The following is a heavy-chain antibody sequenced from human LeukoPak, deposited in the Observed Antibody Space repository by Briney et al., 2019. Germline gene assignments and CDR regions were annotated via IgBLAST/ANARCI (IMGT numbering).Heavy chain of an antibody. J-gene: IGHJ6*03. V-gene: IGHV1-18*01. CDR1: GDTFIRYG. CDR3: ARGYCSSTSCYVGYYYYYMDV. D-gene: IGHD2-2*01. Sequence: ASVKVSCKASGDTFIRYGISWVRQAPGQGLEWMGWISAYNGNTNYAQKLQGRVTMTTDTSTSTAYMELSSLRSEDTAVYYCARGYCSSTSCYVGYYYYYMDVWGKGTTVTISS. CDR2: ISAYNGNT.